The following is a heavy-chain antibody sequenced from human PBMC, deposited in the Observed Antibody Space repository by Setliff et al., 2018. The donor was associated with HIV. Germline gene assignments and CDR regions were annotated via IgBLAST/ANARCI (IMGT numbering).Heavy chain of an antibody. V-gene: IGHV3-30-3*01. D-gene: IGHD5-12*01. CDR3: ARDWRSGYDLNFDY. Sequence: GGSLRLSCAATGFTFSSYVLHWVRQAPGKGLEWVAVMSTGGDIKIYADSVKGRFTISRDNSKNTLYLQMNSLRAEDTAVYYCARDWRSGYDLNFDYWGQGTLVTVSS. J-gene: IGHJ4*02. CDR2: MSTGGDIK. CDR1: GFTFSSYV.